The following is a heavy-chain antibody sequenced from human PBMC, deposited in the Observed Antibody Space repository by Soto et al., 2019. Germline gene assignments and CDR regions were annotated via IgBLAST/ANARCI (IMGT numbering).Heavy chain of an antibody. CDR1: GGSISSCVYY. V-gene: IGHV4-31*03. CDR3: AASCVACGGFNYYGMDV. J-gene: IGHJ6*02. D-gene: IGHD2-21*01. CDR2: IYYSGTT. Sequence: QVQLQESGPGLLKPSQTLSLTCSVSGGSISSCVYYWDWIRQHPGKGLEWIGYIYYSGTTYYNPSLKSRVTISVDTSKNQFSLKLSSVTAADTAVYYCAASCVACGGFNYYGMDVWGQGTTVTVSS.